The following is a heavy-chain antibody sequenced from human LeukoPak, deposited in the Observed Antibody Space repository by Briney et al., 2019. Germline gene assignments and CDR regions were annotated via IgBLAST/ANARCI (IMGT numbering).Heavy chain of an antibody. CDR3: AREAYYDCSGSLDY. CDR1: GFTFSSYG. Sequence: PGGSLRLSCAASGFTFSSYGMHWVRQAPGKGLEWVAVIWYGGSNEYYAESVQGRFTIFRDIPKNTLYLQMSSLRADDTAIYYCAREAYYDCSGSLDYWGQGTLVTVSS. V-gene: IGHV3-33*01. CDR2: IWYGGSNE. J-gene: IGHJ4*02. D-gene: IGHD3-22*01.